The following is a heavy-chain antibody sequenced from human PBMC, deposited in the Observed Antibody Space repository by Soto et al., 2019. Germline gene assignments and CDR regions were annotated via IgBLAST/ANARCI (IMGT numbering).Heavy chain of an antibody. J-gene: IGHJ4*02. V-gene: IGHV4-39*01. CDR1: GGSISSSSYY. D-gene: IGHD2-15*01. Sequence: QLQLQESGPGLVKPSETLSLTCTVSGGSISSSSYYWGWIRQPPGKGLGWIGSIYYSGSTYYNPSLKSRVTISVDTSKNQFSLKLSSVTAADTAVYYCASHARGYCSGGSCYLDYWGQGTLVTVSS. CDR2: IYYSGST. CDR3: ASHARGYCSGGSCYLDY.